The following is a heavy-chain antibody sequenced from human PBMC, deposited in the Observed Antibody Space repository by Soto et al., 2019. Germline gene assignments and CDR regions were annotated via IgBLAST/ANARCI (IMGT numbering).Heavy chain of an antibody. CDR1: GFTFSSYA. CDR3: AKGSAYSYGFYGMDV. D-gene: IGHD5-18*01. J-gene: IGHJ6*02. V-gene: IGHV3-23*01. Sequence: GGSLRLSCAASGFTFSSYALGGVRQAPGKGLEWVSTISTTGDTTYYADSVKCRFTMSRDTSKDTLFLRMNSLRAEDTAVYYCAKGSAYSYGFYGMDVWGQGTTVTVS. CDR2: ISTTGDTT.